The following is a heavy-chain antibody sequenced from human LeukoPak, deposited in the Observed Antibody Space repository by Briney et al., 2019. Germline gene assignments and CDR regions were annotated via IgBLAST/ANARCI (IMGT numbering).Heavy chain of an antibody. V-gene: IGHV3-48*01. CDR2: ISSSGSTM. J-gene: IGHJ3*02. D-gene: IGHD3-22*01. Sequence: GGSLRLSCAASGFTFSSYNMNWVRQAPGKGLEWVSYISSSGSTMYYADSVKGRFTISRDNAKNSLYLQMNSLRAEDTAVFYCARIFDSSGYPDDAFDIWGQGTLVTVSS. CDR1: GFTFSSYN. CDR3: ARIFDSSGYPDDAFDI.